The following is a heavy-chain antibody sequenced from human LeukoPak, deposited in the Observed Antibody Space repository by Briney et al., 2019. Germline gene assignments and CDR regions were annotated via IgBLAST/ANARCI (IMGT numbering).Heavy chain of an antibody. V-gene: IGHV3-23*01. CDR3: ARLAPRWFDP. Sequence: GGSLRLSCAASGFTFSSYAMSWVRQPPGKGLEWVSSISGSGGSTYYADSVRGRFTLFRDNSKNTVFLQMNSLRAEDTAVYYCARLAPRWFDPWGQGTLVTVSS. D-gene: IGHD6-19*01. CDR1: GFTFSSYA. CDR2: ISGSGGST. J-gene: IGHJ5*02.